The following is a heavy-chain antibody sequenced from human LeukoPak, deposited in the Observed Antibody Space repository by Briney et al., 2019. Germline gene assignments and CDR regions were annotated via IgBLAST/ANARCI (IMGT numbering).Heavy chain of an antibody. Sequence: PSETLSLTCTVSGGSISSGGYYWSWIRQHPGKGLEWLGYIYYSGSTYYNPSLKSRVTIAVDTSKNQFSLKLSSVTAADTAVYYCASGALDYYDSSGYPLDYWGQGTLVTVSS. V-gene: IGHV4-31*03. D-gene: IGHD3-22*01. J-gene: IGHJ4*02. CDR1: GGSISSGGYY. CDR2: IYYSGST. CDR3: ASGALDYYDSSGYPLDY.